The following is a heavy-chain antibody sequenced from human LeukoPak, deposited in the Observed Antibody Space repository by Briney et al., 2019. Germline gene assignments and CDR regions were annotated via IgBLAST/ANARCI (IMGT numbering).Heavy chain of an antibody. V-gene: IGHV3-33*01. D-gene: IGHD3-10*01. CDR3: ARESGTRYYFDY. J-gene: IGHJ4*02. CDR1: GFTFSSYG. CDR2: IWYDGSNK. Sequence: GRSLRLSCAASGFTFSSYGMHWVRQAPGKGLEWVAVIWYDGSNKYYADSVKGRFTISRDNSKDTLYLQMNSLRAEDTAVYYCARESGTRYYFDYWGQGTLVTVSS.